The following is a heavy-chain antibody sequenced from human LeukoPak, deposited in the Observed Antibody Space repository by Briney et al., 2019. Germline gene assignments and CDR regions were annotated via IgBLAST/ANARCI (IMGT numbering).Heavy chain of an antibody. CDR1: GYTFTGYY. V-gene: IGHV1-2*02. Sequence: GASVKVSCKASGYTFTGYYMSWVRQAPGQGLEWMGWINPNSGGTKYAQKFQGRVTMTRDTSISTDYMELSRLRSDDTAMYYCARGEIPFDWFDPWGQGTLVTISS. J-gene: IGHJ5*02. CDR2: INPNSGGT. CDR3: ARGEIPFDWFDP.